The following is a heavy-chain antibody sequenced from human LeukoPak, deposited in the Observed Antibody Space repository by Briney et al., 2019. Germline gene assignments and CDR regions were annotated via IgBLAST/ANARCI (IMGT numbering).Heavy chain of an antibody. D-gene: IGHD4-17*01. V-gene: IGHV1-69*04. CDR3: ASEGPTVTTVYYYYYGMDV. CDR1: GGTFSSYA. J-gene: IGHJ6*02. Sequence: GASVKVSCKASGGTFSSYAISWVRQAPGQGLEWMGRIIPILGIANYAQKFQGRVTITADKSTSTAYMELSSLRSEDTAMYYCASEGPTVTTVYYYYYGMDVWGQGTTVTVSS. CDR2: IIPILGIA.